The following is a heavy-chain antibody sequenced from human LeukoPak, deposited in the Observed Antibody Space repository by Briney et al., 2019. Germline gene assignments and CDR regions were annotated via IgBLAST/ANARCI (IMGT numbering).Heavy chain of an antibody. CDR2: ISSSGST. CDR3: ARPSPRPFDH. CDR1: GDSISSGGYY. D-gene: IGHD2-2*01. V-gene: IGHV4-61*02. J-gene: IGHJ4*02. Sequence: SQTLSLTCTVSGDSISSGGYYWSWIRQPAGKGLEWIGRISSSGSTNYNPSLKSRGTISVDPSKNQFSLKLSSVTAADRAGYYCARPSPRPFDHRGQATMPTVCS.